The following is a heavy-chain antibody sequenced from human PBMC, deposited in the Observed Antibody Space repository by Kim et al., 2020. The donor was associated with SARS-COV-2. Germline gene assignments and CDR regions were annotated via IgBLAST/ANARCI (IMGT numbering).Heavy chain of an antibody. CDR1: GYTLTESS. CDR2: FDPEDGET. CDR3: ATAPGIAVAGTAPNWFDP. V-gene: IGHV1-24*01. Sequence: ASVKVSCKVSGYTLTESSMHWVRQAPGKGLEWMGGFDPEDGETIYAQKFQGRVTMTEDTSTDTAYMELSSLRSEDTAVYYCATAPGIAVAGTAPNWFDPWGQGTLVTVSS. D-gene: IGHD6-19*01. J-gene: IGHJ5*02.